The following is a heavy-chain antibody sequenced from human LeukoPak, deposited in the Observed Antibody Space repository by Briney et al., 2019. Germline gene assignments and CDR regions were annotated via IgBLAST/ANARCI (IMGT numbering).Heavy chain of an antibody. J-gene: IGHJ5*02. CDR3: ARDLTHYYGSGNWFDP. Sequence: GGSLRLSCAASGFTFSSYEMNWVRQAPGKGLEWVSYIISSGSTIYYADSVKGRFTISRDNAKNSLYLHMNSLRAEDTAVYYCARDLTHYYGSGNWFDPWGQGTLVTVSS. V-gene: IGHV3-48*03. D-gene: IGHD3-10*01. CDR2: IISSGSTI. CDR1: GFTFSSYE.